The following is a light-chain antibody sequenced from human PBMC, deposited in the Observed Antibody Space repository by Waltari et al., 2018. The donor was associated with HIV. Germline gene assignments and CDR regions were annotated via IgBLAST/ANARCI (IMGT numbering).Light chain of an antibody. CDR2: EIK. CDR1: ISDTAVYNF. CDR3: TSYTQNHILL. J-gene: IGLJ3*02. Sequence: QSALTQPASVSGSPGQSITISCSGTISDTAVYNFVSWYRQHPGKAPQLLLYEIKSRPSGISLRFSGSKSGNTASLTISGLQAEDEADYYCTSYTQNHILLFGGRTKLTVL. V-gene: IGLV2-14*01.